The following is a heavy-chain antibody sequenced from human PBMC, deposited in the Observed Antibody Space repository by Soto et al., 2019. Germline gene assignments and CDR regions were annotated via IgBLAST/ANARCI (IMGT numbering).Heavy chain of an antibody. V-gene: IGHV3-30-3*01. CDR2: ISYDGSNK. CDR3: ARGRVAAAEYYFDY. Sequence: GSLRLSCAASGFTFSSYAMHWVRQAPGKGLEWVAVISYDGSNKYYADSVKGRFTISRDNSKNTLYLQMNSLRAEDTAVYYCARGRVAAAEYYFDYWGQGTLVTVSS. J-gene: IGHJ4*02. D-gene: IGHD6-13*01. CDR1: GFTFSSYA.